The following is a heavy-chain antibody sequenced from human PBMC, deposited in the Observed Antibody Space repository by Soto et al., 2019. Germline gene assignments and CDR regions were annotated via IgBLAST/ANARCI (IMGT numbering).Heavy chain of an antibody. Sequence: PGGSLRLSCAASGFTFSSYSMNWVRQAPGKGLEWVSSISSSSSYIYYADAVKGRFTISRDNAKNSLYLQMNSLRAQDTAAYYCARWVQPERSYYYGMEGWGKGTTV. CDR2: ISSSSSYI. D-gene: IGHD1-1*01. CDR3: ARWVQPERSYYYGMEG. V-gene: IGHV3-21*01. CDR1: GFTFSSYS. J-gene: IGHJ6*04.